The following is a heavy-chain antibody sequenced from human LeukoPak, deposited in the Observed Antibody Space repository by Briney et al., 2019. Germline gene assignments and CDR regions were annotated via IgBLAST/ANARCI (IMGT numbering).Heavy chain of an antibody. CDR2: ISYSGST. CDR1: GGSVSSGSYF. V-gene: IGHV4-61*01. J-gene: IGHJ4*02. Sequence: SETLSLTCTVSGGSVSSGSYFWSWIRQSPGKGLEWIGYISYSGSTNYKPSLKSRATISVDTSKNQFSLKLNSVTAADTAVYYCARDRSYGYFDYWGQGTLVTVSS. D-gene: IGHD5-18*01. CDR3: ARDRSYGYFDY.